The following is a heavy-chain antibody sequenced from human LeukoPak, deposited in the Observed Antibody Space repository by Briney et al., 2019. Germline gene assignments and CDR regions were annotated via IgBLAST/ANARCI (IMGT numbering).Heavy chain of an antibody. J-gene: IGHJ3*02. Sequence: SETLSLTCAVYGGSFSGYYWSWIRQPPGKGLEWIGEINHSGSTNYNPSLKSRVTISVDTSKNQFSLELSSVTAADTAVYYCARGLMYYDILTGYTSADAFDIWGQGTMVTVSS. CDR1: GGSFSGYY. D-gene: IGHD3-9*01. CDR3: ARGLMYYDILTGYTSADAFDI. CDR2: INHSGST. V-gene: IGHV4-34*01.